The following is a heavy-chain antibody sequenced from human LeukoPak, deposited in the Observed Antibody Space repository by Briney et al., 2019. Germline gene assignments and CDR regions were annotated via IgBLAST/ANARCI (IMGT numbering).Heavy chain of an antibody. J-gene: IGHJ4*02. D-gene: IGHD6-19*01. V-gene: IGHV1-8*01. CDR2: MNPNSGNT. CDR3: ARGIAVAGSYHFDY. CDR1: GYTFTSYD. Sequence: ASVKVTCKASGYTFTSYDINWVRQATGQGLEWMGWMNPNSGNTGYAQKFQGRVTMTRNTYIRTAYMELSSLRSEDTAVYYCARGIAVAGSYHFDYWGQGTLVTISS.